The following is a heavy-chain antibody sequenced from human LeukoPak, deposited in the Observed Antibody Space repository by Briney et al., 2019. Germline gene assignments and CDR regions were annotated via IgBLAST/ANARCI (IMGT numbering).Heavy chain of an antibody. Sequence: TLSLTCTVSGASFSSGDQYWNWIRHSPGKGLEWIGSINPSGRLYNNPSLESRVTISITTSKNQFSLNLNSVSAADTAVYFCSRGLDSRKLGYWGQGTLVTVSS. V-gene: IGHV4-31*03. CDR1: GASFSSGDQY. CDR2: INPSGRL. CDR3: SRGLDSRKLGY. D-gene: IGHD3-22*01. J-gene: IGHJ4*02.